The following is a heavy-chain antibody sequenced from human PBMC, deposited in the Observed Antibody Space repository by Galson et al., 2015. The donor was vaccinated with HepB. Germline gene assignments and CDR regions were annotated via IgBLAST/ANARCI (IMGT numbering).Heavy chain of an antibody. CDR3: ARDSGYSSSQLDY. D-gene: IGHD6-13*01. J-gene: IGHJ4*02. V-gene: IGHV4-4*02. CDR1: GGSISSSNW. CDR2: IYHSGST. Sequence: ETLSLTCAVSGGSISSSNWWSWVRQPPGKGLEWIGEIYHSGSTNYNPSLKSRVTISVDKSKNQFSLKLSSVTAADTAVYYCARDSGYSSSQLDYWGQGTLVTVSS.